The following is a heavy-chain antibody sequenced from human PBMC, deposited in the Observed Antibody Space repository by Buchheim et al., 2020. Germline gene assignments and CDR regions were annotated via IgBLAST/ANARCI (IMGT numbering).Heavy chain of an antibody. D-gene: IGHD3-9*01. V-gene: IGHV4-39*07. CDR1: GGSVRSNSDF. CDR2: IYYTGDT. J-gene: IGHJ6*02. CDR3: GRDLYYDMFPDMDI. Sequence: QLQLQESGPGVVRSSETLSLTCIVSGGSVRSNSDFWGWIRQPPGKGLEWIGNIYYTGDTSYNPSLKSRVTMSVDTSKNQFSLELNSVTAADTAIYYCGRDLYYDMFPDMDIWGQGTT.